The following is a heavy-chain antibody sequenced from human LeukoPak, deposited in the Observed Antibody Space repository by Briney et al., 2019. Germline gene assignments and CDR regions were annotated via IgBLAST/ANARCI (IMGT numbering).Heavy chain of an antibody. D-gene: IGHD3-10*01. CDR2: IIPIFGTA. Sequence: GASVKVSCKASGATFTSYAISWVRQAPGQGLEWMGGIIPIFGTANYAQKFQGRVTITADESTSTAYMELSSLRAEDTAVYYWAKGAYYYGSGSVEYFDYWGQGTLVTVSS. V-gene: IGHV1-69*13. CDR1: GATFTSYA. J-gene: IGHJ4*02. CDR3: AKGAYYYGSGSVEYFDY.